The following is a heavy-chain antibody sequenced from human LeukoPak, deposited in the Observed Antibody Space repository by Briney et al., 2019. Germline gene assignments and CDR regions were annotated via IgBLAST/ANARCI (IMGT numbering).Heavy chain of an antibody. CDR1: GFTFSDYY. CDR3: ARLDYSSGRYYDY. D-gene: IGHD6-19*01. J-gene: IGHJ4*02. CDR2: ISSSSSYT. Sequence: GGSLRLSCAASGFTFSDYYMSWIRQAPGKGLEWVSYISSSSSYTNYADSVKGRFTISRDNAKNSLYLQMNSLRAEDTAVYYCARLDYSSGRYYDYWGQGTLVTVSS. V-gene: IGHV3-11*03.